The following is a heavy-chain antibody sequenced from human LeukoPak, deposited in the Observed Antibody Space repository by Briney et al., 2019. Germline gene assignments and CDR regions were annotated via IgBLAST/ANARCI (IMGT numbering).Heavy chain of an antibody. CDR2: ISAYNGNT. Sequence: ASVKVSCKASGYTFTSYGISWVRQAPGQGLEWMGWISAYNGNTNYAQKFQGRVTMTRDTSISTAYMELSRLRSDDTAVYYCARESSSTTDAFDIWGQGTMVTVSS. V-gene: IGHV1-18*01. D-gene: IGHD2-2*01. CDR1: GYTFTSYG. J-gene: IGHJ3*02. CDR3: ARESSSTTDAFDI.